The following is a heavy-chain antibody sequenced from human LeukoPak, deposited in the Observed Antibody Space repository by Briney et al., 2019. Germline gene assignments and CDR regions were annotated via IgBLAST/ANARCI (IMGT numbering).Heavy chain of an antibody. Sequence: ASVKVSCKASGYTFTSYYMHWVRQAPGQGLEWMGIINPSGGSTSYAQKFQGRVTMTRDTSTSTAYMELRSLRSDDTAVYYCARDSQWLVPEHAFDIWGQGTMVTVSS. J-gene: IGHJ3*02. CDR1: GYTFTSYY. V-gene: IGHV1-46*01. D-gene: IGHD6-19*01. CDR3: ARDSQWLVPEHAFDI. CDR2: INPSGGST.